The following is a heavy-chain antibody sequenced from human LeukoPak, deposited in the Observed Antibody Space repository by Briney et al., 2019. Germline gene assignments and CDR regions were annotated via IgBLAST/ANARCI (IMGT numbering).Heavy chain of an antibody. Sequence: ASVKVSCKVSGYTLTELSMHWVRQAPGKGLEWMGGFDPEDGETIYAQKFQGRVTMTEDTSTDTAYMELSSLRSEDTAVYYCATGGGPNSARWDYYYYMDVWGKETTVTVSS. CDR2: FDPEDGET. CDR1: GYTLTELS. J-gene: IGHJ6*03. D-gene: IGHD6-6*01. CDR3: ATGGGPNSARWDYYYYMDV. V-gene: IGHV1-24*01.